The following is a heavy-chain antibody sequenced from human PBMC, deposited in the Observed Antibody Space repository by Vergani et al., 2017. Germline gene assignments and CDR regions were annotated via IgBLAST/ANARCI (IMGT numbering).Heavy chain of an antibody. Sequence: QVQLQESGPGLVKPSQTLSLTCSVSGDSISSGVYYWNWIRQHPGKGLEWIVYIYSTGSTHHNPSLRRRINMSVDTSKNQFSLKLNSVTAADTAMYYCERMGGYEEGDAFRIGYVDCWGPGILVTVSS. D-gene: IGHD2-2*01. J-gene: IGHJ4*02. CDR3: ERMGGYEEGDAFRIGYVDC. CDR1: GDSISSGVYY. V-gene: IGHV4-31*03. CDR2: IYSTGST.